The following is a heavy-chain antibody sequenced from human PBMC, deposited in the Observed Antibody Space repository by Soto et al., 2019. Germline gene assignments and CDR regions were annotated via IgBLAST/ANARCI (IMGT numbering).Heavy chain of an antibody. D-gene: IGHD2-2*03. CDR3: GSVGYCSSTNCLFYYYHYGMDV. V-gene: IGHV1-69*13. CDR2: IIPIFGTT. Sequence: SVKVSCKASGGTFSSHAISWVRQAPGRGLEWMGGIIPIFGTTNYAQNFRARVTITADESTSTAYMELSSLTSEDTAVYYCGSVGYCSSTNCLFYYYHYGMDVWGQGTTVTSP. CDR1: GGTFSSHA. J-gene: IGHJ6*02.